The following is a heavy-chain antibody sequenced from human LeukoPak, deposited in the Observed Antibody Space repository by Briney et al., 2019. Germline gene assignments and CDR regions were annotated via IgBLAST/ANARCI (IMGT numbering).Heavy chain of an antibody. CDR1: GGSISSGVYY. CDR2: IYYSGST. CDR3: ARVIGTHSSSNGNWFDP. J-gene: IGHJ5*02. Sequence: SQTLSLTCTVSGGSISSGVYYWSWIRQHPGKGLEWIGYIYYSGSTYYNPSLKSRVTISVDTSKNQFSLKLSSVTAADTAVYYCARVIGTHSSSNGNWFDPWGQGTLVTVSS. V-gene: IGHV4-31*03. D-gene: IGHD6-6*01.